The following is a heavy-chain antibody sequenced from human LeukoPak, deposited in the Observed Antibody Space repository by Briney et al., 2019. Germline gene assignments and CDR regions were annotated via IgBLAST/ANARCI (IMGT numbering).Heavy chain of an antibody. CDR1: GYTFTSYG. D-gene: IGHD2-2*01. CDR3: ARFTRSFCSSTSCQYGPEAFDI. J-gene: IGHJ3*02. V-gene: IGHV1-2*02. Sequence: ASVKVSCKASGYTFTSYGISWVRQAPGQGLEWMGWINPNSGGTNYAQKFQGRVTMTRDTSISTAYMELSRLRSDDTAVYYCARFTRSFCSSTSCQYGPEAFDIWGQGTMVTVSS. CDR2: INPNSGGT.